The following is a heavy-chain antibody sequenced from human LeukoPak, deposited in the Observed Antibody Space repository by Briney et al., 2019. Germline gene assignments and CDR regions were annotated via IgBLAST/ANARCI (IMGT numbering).Heavy chain of an antibody. V-gene: IGHV3-30*02. CDR1: GFTFSSYG. Sequence: GGSLRLSCAASGFTFSSYGMHWVRQAPGKGLEWVAFIRYDGSNKYYADSVKGRFTISRDNSKNTLYLQMNSLRAEDTAVYYCAKGTSGSYSYYFDYWGQGTLVTVSS. CDR3: AKGTSGSYSYYFDY. CDR2: IRYDGSNK. J-gene: IGHJ4*02. D-gene: IGHD1-26*01.